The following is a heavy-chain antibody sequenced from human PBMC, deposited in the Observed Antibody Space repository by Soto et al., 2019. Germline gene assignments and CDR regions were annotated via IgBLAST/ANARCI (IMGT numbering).Heavy chain of an antibody. D-gene: IGHD1-26*01. CDR2: IYHGGNT. J-gene: IGHJ4*02. V-gene: IGHV4-39*01. Sequence: SDTLSLTCTVCGGSISCSNSYWRWLRQPPRKGLEWIASIYHGGNTYYAPSLKSRFTISVDTSRNQFYLRLSSVTAADTAVYYCAKQQYYSGSCDYSDCWGQGTLVTVSS. CDR1: GGSISCSNSY. CDR3: AKQQYYSGSCDYSDC.